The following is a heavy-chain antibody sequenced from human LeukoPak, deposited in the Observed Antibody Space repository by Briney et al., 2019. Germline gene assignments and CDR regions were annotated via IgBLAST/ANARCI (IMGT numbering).Heavy chain of an antibody. CDR2: IIPIFGTA. J-gene: IGHJ6*03. CDR1: GGTFSSYA. D-gene: IGHD2-15*01. Sequence: GSSVKVSCKASGGTFSSYAISWVRQAPGQGLEWMGRIIPIFGTANYAQKFQGRVTITTDESTSTAYMELSSLRSEDTAVYYCARDVRGCSFQELRPDYYYYYYMDVWGQGTLVTVSS. V-gene: IGHV1-69*05. CDR3: ARDVRGCSFQELRPDYYYYYYMDV.